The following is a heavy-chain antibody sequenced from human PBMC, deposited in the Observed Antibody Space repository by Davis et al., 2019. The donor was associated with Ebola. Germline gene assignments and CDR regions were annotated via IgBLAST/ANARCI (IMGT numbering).Heavy chain of an antibody. CDR3: ASTGSFDY. Sequence: GESLKISCAASGFIFSSYVMSWVRQAPGKGLEWVSTLGTSADTYYAESVKGRFTISRDNSKNTLYLQMNSLRAEDTAVYYCASTGSFDYWGQGTLVTVSS. CDR1: GFIFSSYV. CDR2: LGTSADT. V-gene: IGHV3-23*01. J-gene: IGHJ4*02. D-gene: IGHD1-26*01.